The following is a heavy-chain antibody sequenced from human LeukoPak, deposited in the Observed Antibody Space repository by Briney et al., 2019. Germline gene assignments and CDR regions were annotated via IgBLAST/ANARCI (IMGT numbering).Heavy chain of an antibody. D-gene: IGHD6-19*01. Sequence: ASVKVSCKASGNTFSNYGISWVRQAPGQGLEWMGWISGFNGYTRYAQNLQSRVTMTTDTSTSTAYMELRSLISDDTAVYYCARDQGYTSEWLDYWGQGTLVTVSS. J-gene: IGHJ4*02. CDR3: ARDQGYTSEWLDY. CDR1: GNTFSNYG. CDR2: ISGFNGYT. V-gene: IGHV1-18*01.